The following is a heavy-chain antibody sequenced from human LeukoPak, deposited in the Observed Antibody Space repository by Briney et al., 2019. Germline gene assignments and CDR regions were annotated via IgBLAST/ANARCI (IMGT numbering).Heavy chain of an antibody. CDR1: GGSISSYY. D-gene: IGHD3-22*01. CDR2: IYYSGST. J-gene: IGHJ4*02. CDR3: ARGGGLKYYYDSSGYYPFDD. Sequence: SETLSLTCTVSGGSISSYYWSWIRQPPGKGLEWIGYIYYSGSTNYNPSLKSRVTISVDTSKNQFSLKLSSVTAAATAVYYCARGGGLKYYYDSSGYYPFDDWGQGTLVTVSS. V-gene: IGHV4-59*01.